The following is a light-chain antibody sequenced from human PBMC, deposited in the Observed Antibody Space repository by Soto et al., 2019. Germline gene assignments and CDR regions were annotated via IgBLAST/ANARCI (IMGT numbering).Light chain of an antibody. Sequence: EIVLTQSPVILSVSPGDRATLSCRASQSVGTYLAWYQQKPGQAPRLLIYDASIRATGIPARFRGSGSGTDFTITISSLEPEDFAVYFCQQRNFRPGGTFGHGTKVEIK. CDR3: QQRNFRPGGT. J-gene: IGKJ1*01. CDR1: QSVGTY. V-gene: IGKV3-11*01. CDR2: DAS.